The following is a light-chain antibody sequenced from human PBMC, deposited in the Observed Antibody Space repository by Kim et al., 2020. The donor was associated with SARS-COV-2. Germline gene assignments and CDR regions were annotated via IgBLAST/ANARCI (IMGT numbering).Light chain of an antibody. Sequence: QSALTQPASVSGSPGQSITISCTGTSSDVGGYNYVSWYQQHPGKAPNLMIYDVSKRPSGVSNRFSASKSGNTASLTISGLQAEDEADYYCSSYTSSSNSWVFGGGTQLTVL. CDR3: SSYTSSSNSWV. CDR1: SSDVGGYNY. V-gene: IGLV2-14*01. J-gene: IGLJ3*02. CDR2: DVS.